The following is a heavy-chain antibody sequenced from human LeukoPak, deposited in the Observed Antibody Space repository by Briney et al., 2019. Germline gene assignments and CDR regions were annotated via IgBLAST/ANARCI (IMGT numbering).Heavy chain of an antibody. V-gene: IGHV3-74*01. J-gene: IGHJ4*02. CDR1: GFTFSNYW. Sequence: GGSLRLSCAASGFTFSNYWMHWVRHAPGKGLEWVSRIKGDGSHTIYADSVKGRSTISRDNAKNTVYLQMNSLGAEDTAVYYCTRDGDAYNFDYWGQGTLVTVSS. CDR2: IKGDGSHT. CDR3: TRDGDAYNFDY. D-gene: IGHD5-24*01.